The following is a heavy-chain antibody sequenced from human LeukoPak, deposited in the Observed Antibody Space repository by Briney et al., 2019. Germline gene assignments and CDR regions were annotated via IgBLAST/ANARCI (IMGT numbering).Heavy chain of an antibody. CDR2: VNSDGSST. CDR3: ARTRGSSWYFDY. V-gene: IGHV3-74*01. D-gene: IGHD6-13*01. Sequence: GRSLRLSCAASGFTFSSYGMHWVRQAPGKGLVWVSRVNSDGSSTSFPDSVKGRFTISRDNAKNTLYLQMNSLRAEDTAVYYCARTRGSSWYFDYWGQGTLVTVSS. CDR1: GFTFSSYG. J-gene: IGHJ4*02.